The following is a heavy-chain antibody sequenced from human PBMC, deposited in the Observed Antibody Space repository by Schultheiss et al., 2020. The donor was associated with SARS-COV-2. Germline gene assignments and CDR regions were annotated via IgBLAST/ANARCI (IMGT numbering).Heavy chain of an antibody. J-gene: IGHJ4*02. Sequence: GGSLRLSCAASGFTFSSYSMNWVRQAPGKGLEWVSSISSSGSTIYYADSVKGLFTISRDNAKNSLYLQMNSLRAEDTAVYYCARSIAVADDYWGQGTLVTVSS. CDR2: ISSSGSTI. V-gene: IGHV3-48*04. D-gene: IGHD6-19*01. CDR1: GFTFSSYS. CDR3: ARSIAVADDY.